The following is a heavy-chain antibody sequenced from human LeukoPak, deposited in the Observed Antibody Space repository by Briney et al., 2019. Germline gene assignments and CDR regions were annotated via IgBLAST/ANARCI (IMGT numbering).Heavy chain of an antibody. V-gene: IGHV4-4*07. CDR3: ARHGYTASHFFLDY. J-gene: IGHJ4*02. CDR1: TGSINSYY. Sequence: KTSETLSLTCTVSTGSINSYYWGWVRQPAGMGLEWIGRIYTTGHADYDPSLQSRVTMSVDTSQKQFSLNLKSVTAADTATYFCARHGYTASHFFLDYWSQGTPVTVSS. D-gene: IGHD5-18*01. CDR2: IYTTGHA.